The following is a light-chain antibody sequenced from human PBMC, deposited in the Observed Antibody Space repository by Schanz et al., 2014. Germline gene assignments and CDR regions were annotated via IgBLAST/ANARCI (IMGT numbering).Light chain of an antibody. CDR2: DVH. Sequence: QSALTQPPSASGSPGQSVTISCTGTSSDVGGYNYVSWYQQHPGKAPKLIIYDVHHRPSGVSNRFSGSKTGDTASLTVSGLQAEDEADYYCSSYAGNNDFGVFGGGTKLTVL. V-gene: IGLV2-8*01. CDR3: SSYAGNNDFGV. J-gene: IGLJ2*01. CDR1: SSDVGGYNY.